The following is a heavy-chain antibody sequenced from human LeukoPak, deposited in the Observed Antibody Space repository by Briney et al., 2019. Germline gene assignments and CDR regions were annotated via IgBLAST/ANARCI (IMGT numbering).Heavy chain of an antibody. CDR3: ARPPPYSGYDYYGMDV. CDR1: GGTFSSYA. Sequence: GSSVKVSCKASGGTFSSYAISWVRQAPGQGLGWMGGIIPIFGTANYAQKFQGRVTITADESTRTAYMELSSLRSEDTAVYYCARPPPYSGYDYYGMDVWGKGTTVTVSS. V-gene: IGHV1-69*01. D-gene: IGHD1-26*01. CDR2: IIPIFGTA. J-gene: IGHJ6*04.